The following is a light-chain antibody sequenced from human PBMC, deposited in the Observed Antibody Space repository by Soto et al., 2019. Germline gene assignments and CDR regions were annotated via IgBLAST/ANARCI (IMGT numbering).Light chain of an antibody. CDR2: HAS. CDR3: QQYDNLPYA. Sequence: DIQMTQSPSSLSASVGDRVTITCQASQDISNYLNWYQQKPGKAPKLLIYHASSLEKAVPSRFSGSGSGTQFTFTISSLQPEDFATYYCQQYDNLPYAFGQGTKLEIK. V-gene: IGKV1-33*01. J-gene: IGKJ2*01. CDR1: QDISNY.